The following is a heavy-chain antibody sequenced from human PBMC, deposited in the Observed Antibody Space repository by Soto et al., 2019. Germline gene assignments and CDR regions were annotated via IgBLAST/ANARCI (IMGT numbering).Heavy chain of an antibody. D-gene: IGHD4-17*01. Sequence: QVQLVQSGAEVKKPGSSVKVSCKASGGTFSSYAISWVRQAPGQGLEWMGGIIPIFGTANYAQKFQGRVTITADESTRTACMELSSLGSEVTAVYYCGWEPRLTTVVSLALGWLDPWGQGTLVTVCS. CDR1: GGTFSSYA. CDR3: GWEPRLTTVVSLALGWLDP. J-gene: IGHJ5*02. V-gene: IGHV1-69*12. CDR2: IIPIFGTA.